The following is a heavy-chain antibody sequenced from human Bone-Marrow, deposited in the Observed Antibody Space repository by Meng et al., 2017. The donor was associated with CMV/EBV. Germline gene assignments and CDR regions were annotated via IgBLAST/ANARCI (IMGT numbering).Heavy chain of an antibody. Sequence: GGSLRLSCAASGFTFSRYWMSWVRQAPGKGLEWVANIKEDGSERYYVDSVKGRFTISRDNAKNSLYLQMNSLRAEDTAVYYCARVCSGGRCSNYWGQGTLVTVSS. CDR1: GFTFSRYW. V-gene: IGHV3-7*01. CDR3: ARVCSGGRCSNY. J-gene: IGHJ4*02. D-gene: IGHD2-15*01. CDR2: IKEDGSER.